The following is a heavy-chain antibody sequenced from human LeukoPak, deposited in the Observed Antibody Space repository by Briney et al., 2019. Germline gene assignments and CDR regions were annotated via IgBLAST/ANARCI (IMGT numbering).Heavy chain of an antibody. CDR2: FDPEDGET. CDR3: ATAAKLLWLQNTPLFDY. CDR1: GYTLTELS. J-gene: IGHJ4*02. Sequence: ASVKVSCKVSGYTLTELSMHWVRQAPGKGLEWMGGFDPEDGETIYAQKFQGRVTMTEDTSTDTAYMELSSLRSEDTAVCYCATAAKLLWLQNTPLFDYWGQGTLVTVSS. V-gene: IGHV1-24*01. D-gene: IGHD5-24*01.